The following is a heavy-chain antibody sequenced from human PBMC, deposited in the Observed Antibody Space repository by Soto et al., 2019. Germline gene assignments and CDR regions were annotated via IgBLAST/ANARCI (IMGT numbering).Heavy chain of an antibody. D-gene: IGHD3-3*01. J-gene: IGHJ5*02. Sequence: SETLSLTCAVYGGSFSGYYWSWIRQPPGKGLEWIGEINHSGSTNYNPSLKSRVTISVDTSKNQFSLKLSSVTAADTAVYYCAISYYDFWSGYPWYNWFDPWGQGTLVTVSS. V-gene: IGHV4-34*01. CDR3: AISYYDFWSGYPWYNWFDP. CDR2: INHSGST. CDR1: GGSFSGYY.